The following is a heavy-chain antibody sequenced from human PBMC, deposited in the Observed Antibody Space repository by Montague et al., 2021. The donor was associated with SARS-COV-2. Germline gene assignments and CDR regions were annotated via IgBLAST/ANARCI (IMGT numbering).Heavy chain of an antibody. CDR3: ARDLAGYYGSGSYGGMDV. CDR2: IYYSGST. CDR1: GGSISSYY. D-gene: IGHD3-10*01. J-gene: IGHJ6*02. V-gene: IGHV4-39*07. Sequence: SETLSLTCTVSGGSISSYYWGWIRQPPGKGLEWIGSIYYSGSTYYNPSLKSRVTISVDTSKNQFSLKLSSVTAADTAVYYCARDLAGYYGSGSYGGMDVWGQGTTVTVPS.